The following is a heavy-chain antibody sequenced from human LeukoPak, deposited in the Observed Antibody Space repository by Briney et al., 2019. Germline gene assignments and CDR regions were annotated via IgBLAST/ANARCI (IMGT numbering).Heavy chain of an antibody. CDR1: GGSISSYY. D-gene: IGHD1-26*01. Sequence: PSETLSLTCTVSGGSISSYYWSWIRQPPGKGLEWIGYIYYSGSTNYNPSLKSRVTISVDTSKNQFSLKLSSVTAAGTAVYYCARELVGAAFDYWGQGTLVTVSS. CDR2: IYYSGST. V-gene: IGHV4-59*01. CDR3: ARELVGAAFDY. J-gene: IGHJ4*02.